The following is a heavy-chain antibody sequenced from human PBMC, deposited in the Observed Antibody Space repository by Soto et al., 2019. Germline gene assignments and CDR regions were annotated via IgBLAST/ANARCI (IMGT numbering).Heavy chain of an antibody. Sequence: EVQLVESGGGLVKPGGSLRLSCAASGFTFSSYSMNWVRQAPGKGLEWVSSISSSSSYIYYADSVKGRFTISRDNAKNSLYLQMNSLRAEDTAVYYCAGREEVVIEGTYYYYGMDVWGQGTTVTVSS. J-gene: IGHJ6*02. CDR2: ISSSSSYI. CDR1: GFTFSSYS. V-gene: IGHV3-21*01. D-gene: IGHD3-22*01. CDR3: AGREEVVIEGTYYYYGMDV.